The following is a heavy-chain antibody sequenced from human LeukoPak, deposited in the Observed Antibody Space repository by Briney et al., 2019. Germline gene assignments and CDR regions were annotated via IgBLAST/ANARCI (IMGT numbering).Heavy chain of an antibody. CDR3: ARTGDYDFRSGHPGTNYYYYYMDV. CDR1: GGTFSSYA. Sequence: SVKVSCKASGGTFSSYAISWVRQAPGQGLEWMGGIIPIFGTANYAQKFQGRVTITADESTSTAYMELSSLRSEDTAVYYCARTGDYDFRSGHPGTNYYYYYMDVWGKGTTVTVSS. CDR2: IIPIFGTA. V-gene: IGHV1-69*13. J-gene: IGHJ6*03. D-gene: IGHD3-3*01.